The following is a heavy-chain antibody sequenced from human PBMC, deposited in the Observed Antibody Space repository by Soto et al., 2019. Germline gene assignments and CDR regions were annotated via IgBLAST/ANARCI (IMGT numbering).Heavy chain of an antibody. Sequence: GASVKVSCKASGGTFSSYTISWVRQAPGRGLEWMGRIIPILGIANYAQKFQGRVTITADKSTSTAYMELSSLRSEDTAVYYCARVTPNCSSTSCIEGRAFDYWGQGTLVTVSS. V-gene: IGHV1-69*02. CDR1: GGTFSSYT. CDR2: IIPILGIA. J-gene: IGHJ4*02. CDR3: ARVTPNCSSTSCIEGRAFDY. D-gene: IGHD2-2*01.